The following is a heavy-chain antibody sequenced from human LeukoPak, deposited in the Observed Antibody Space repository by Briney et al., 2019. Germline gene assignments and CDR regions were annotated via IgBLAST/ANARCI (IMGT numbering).Heavy chain of an antibody. CDR3: ARGTGYCSGGSCYLYYYYGMDV. V-gene: IGHV4-4*07. D-gene: IGHD2-15*01. CDR1: GASISSYY. CDR2: LYTSGGT. Sequence: PSETLSLTCTVSGASISSYYWSWIRQPAGKGLEWIGRLYTSGGTDYNPSLKSRVTISVDTSKNQFSLKLSSVTAADTAVYYCARGTGYCSGGSCYLYYYYGMDVWGQGTTVTVSS. J-gene: IGHJ6*02.